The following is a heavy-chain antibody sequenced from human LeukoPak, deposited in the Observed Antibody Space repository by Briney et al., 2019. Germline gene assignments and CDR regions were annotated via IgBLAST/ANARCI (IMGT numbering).Heavy chain of an antibody. D-gene: IGHD1-26*01. J-gene: IGHJ1*01. CDR2: IYYSGST. V-gene: IGHV4-59*08. Sequence: SETLSLTCTVSGGSISSYYWSWIRQPPGKGLEWIGYIYYSGSTNYNPSLKSRVTISVDTSKNQFSLKLSSVTAADTAVYYCARHDVGASSQGEYFQHWAQGTLVTVSS. CDR3: ARHDVGASSQGEYFQH. CDR1: GGSISSYY.